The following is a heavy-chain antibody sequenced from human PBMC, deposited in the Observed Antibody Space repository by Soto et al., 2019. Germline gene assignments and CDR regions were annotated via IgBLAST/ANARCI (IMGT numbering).Heavy chain of an antibody. CDR1: RGSIISGGYY. V-gene: IGHV4-31*03. J-gene: IGHJ4*02. CDR2: LYYRGST. Sequence: TLSLTCTVSRGSIISGGYYWSWIRQHPRTRXEWIAXLYYRGSTSYXXSLKSRVXXSVETSNNQISLNISSVTAADTAVYYCEREPLTWGQGTLVTASS. CDR3: EREPLT.